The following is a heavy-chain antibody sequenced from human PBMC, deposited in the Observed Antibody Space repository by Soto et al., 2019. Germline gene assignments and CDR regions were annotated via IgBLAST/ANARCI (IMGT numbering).Heavy chain of an antibody. CDR2: IYYDGSNR. V-gene: IGHV3-33*01. D-gene: IGHD2-8*01. J-gene: IGHJ4*01. CDR1: GFTFGTYA. CDR3: ARAFCTNGVCYYFIVF. Sequence: GGSLRLSCAASGFTFGTYAMHWVRQAPGKGLEWVAVIYYDGSNRYYGDAVKGRFTISRDNSKSTLYLQMSSLRAEDTAVYYCARAFCTNGVCYYFIVFWGHGTLVTVSS.